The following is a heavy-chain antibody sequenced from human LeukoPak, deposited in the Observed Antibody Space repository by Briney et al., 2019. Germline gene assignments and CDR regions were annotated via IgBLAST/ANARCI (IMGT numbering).Heavy chain of an antibody. D-gene: IGHD3-22*01. CDR1: GFTFSDYE. J-gene: IGHJ3*02. Sequence: PGGSLRLSCAASGFTFSDYEMDGVRQAPGRGLEWVSYISSSGSSIYYADSVKGRFTISRDNAKNSLYLQMNRRRAEDTAVYYCAKELTPDRSGFDAFHIWGQGTVVTVSS. CDR3: AKELTPDRSGFDAFHI. V-gene: IGHV3-48*03. CDR2: ISSSGSSI.